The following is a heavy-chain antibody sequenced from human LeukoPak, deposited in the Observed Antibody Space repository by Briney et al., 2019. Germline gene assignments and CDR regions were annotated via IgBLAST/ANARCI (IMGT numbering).Heavy chain of an antibody. D-gene: IGHD3-22*01. V-gene: IGHV1-69*13. CDR3: ARDPGSGAESSGYHH. CDR1: GGTFSSYA. J-gene: IGHJ1*01. CDR2: VIPIFGTA. Sequence: ASVSLSCKASGGTFSSYAISWVRQAPGQGLEWMGGVIPIFGTANYAQKFQGRVTITADESTSTAYMELSSLRSEDTAVYYCARDPGSGAESSGYHHWGKGTPVSSSS.